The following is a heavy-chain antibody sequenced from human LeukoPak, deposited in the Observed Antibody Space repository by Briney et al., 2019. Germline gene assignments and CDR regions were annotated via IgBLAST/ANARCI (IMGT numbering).Heavy chain of an antibody. CDR1: GGSISSGSYY. V-gene: IGHV4-61*02. CDR3: VRVSGGTRDY. Sequence: SETLSLTCTVSGGSISSGSYYWSWIRQPAGKGLEWIGRIYTSGSTNYTPSLKSRVTISVDTSKNQFSLKLSSVTAADTAVYYCVRVSGGTRDYWGQGTLVTVSS. J-gene: IGHJ4*02. CDR2: IYTSGST. D-gene: IGHD2-15*01.